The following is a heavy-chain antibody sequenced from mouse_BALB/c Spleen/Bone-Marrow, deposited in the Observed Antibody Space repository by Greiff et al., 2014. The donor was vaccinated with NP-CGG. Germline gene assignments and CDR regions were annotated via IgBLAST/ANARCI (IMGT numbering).Heavy chain of an antibody. Sequence: QVQLKESGPGLVAPSQSLSITCTVSGFSLTDYGINWVRQPPGKGLEWLGMIWGDGTTDYNSALRSRLSINKDNSRSQVFLKMNSLQTDDTARYYCAREKYGNYYAMGYWGQGTSVTVFS. J-gene: IGHJ4*01. V-gene: IGHV2-6-7*01. D-gene: IGHD2-10*02. CDR1: GFSLTDYG. CDR3: AREKYGNYYAMGY. CDR2: IWGDGTT.